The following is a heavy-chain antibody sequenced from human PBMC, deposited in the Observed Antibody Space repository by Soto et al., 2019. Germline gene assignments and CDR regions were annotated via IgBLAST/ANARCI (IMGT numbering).Heavy chain of an antibody. Sequence: QVQLVESGGGVVQPGRSLRLSCAASGFTFSSYGMHWVRQAPGKGLEWVAVIWYDGSNKYYADSVKGRFTISRDNSKNTLYLQMNSLRAEDTAVYYCARPMLRGYYFDYWGQGTLVTVSS. J-gene: IGHJ4*02. CDR1: GFTFSSYG. CDR3: ARPMLRGYYFDY. V-gene: IGHV3-33*01. D-gene: IGHD5-12*01. CDR2: IWYDGSNK.